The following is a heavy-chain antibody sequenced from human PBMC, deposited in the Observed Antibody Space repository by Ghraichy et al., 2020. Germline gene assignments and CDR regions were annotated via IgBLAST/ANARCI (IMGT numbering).Heavy chain of an antibody. CDR3: AKDLGYCSSTSCYSYFDY. CDR1: GFTFSSYA. CDR2: ISGSGGST. V-gene: IGHV3-23*01. D-gene: IGHD2-2*01. J-gene: IGHJ4*02. Sequence: GGSLRLSCAVSGFTFSSYAMSWVRQAPGKGLEWVSAISGSGGSTYYADSVKGRFTISRDNSKNTLYLQMNSLRAEDTAVYYCAKDLGYCSSTSCYSYFDYWGQGTLVTVSS.